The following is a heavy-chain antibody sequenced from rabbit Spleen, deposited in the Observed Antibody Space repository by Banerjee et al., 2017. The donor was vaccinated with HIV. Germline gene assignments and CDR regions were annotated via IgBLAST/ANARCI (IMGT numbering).Heavy chain of an antibody. CDR2: IYAGSSGST. CDR3: ARGGYYAGDGYDL. D-gene: IGHD4-2*01. J-gene: IGHJ6*01. CDR1: GFSFSSSYY. Sequence: QEQLVESGGGLVQPEGSLTLTCTASGFSFSSSYYMCWVRQAPGKGLEWIACIYAGSSGSTYYASWAKGRFTISITSSTTVTLQLNSLTAADTATYFCARGGYYAGDGYDLWGPGTLVTVS. V-gene: IGHV1S45*01.